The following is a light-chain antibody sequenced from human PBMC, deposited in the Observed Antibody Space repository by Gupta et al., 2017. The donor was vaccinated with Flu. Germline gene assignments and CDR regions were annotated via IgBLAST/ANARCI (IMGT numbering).Light chain of an antibody. J-gene: IGLJ1*01. V-gene: IGLV3-21*02. CDR1: DIGSKS. CDR3: QMWDNSSGQTYV. Sequence: YVLTQPPSVSVAPGQTARITCGGSDIGSKSVHWYQQKPGQDPVLVGHEDYDRPSGIPERFSGANSENTDNLIISRVEAGDYSDEHGQMWDNSSGQTYVFGTGTKVTVL. CDR2: EDY.